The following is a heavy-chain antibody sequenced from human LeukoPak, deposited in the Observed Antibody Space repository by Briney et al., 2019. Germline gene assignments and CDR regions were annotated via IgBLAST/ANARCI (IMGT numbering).Heavy chain of an antibody. CDR3: ARHDEGVVVSGYFDY. J-gene: IGHJ4*02. D-gene: IGHD2-15*01. V-gene: IGHV4-59*01. Sequence: SETLSLTCTVSGDSLSTYYWSWIRQPPGKGLEWIGYIYSTGSTDYSPSLKSRITVSIDTSKNQFSLKLSSVTAADTAVYYCARHDEGVVVSGYFDYWGQGTLVTVSS. CDR2: IYSTGST. CDR1: GDSLSTYY.